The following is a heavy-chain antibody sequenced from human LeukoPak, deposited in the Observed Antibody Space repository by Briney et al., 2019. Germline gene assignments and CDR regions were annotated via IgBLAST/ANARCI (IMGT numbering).Heavy chain of an antibody. CDR2: ISYDGSNK. CDR1: GFTFSSYG. D-gene: IGHD5-18*01. CDR3: ATPRGDTALDV. J-gene: IGHJ6*02. V-gene: IGHV3-30*03. Sequence: GGSLRLSCTASGFTFSSYGMHWVRQAPGKGLEWVAVISYDGSNKYYADSVKGRFTISRDNSKNTLYLQMNSLRAEDTAVYYCATPRGDTALDVWGQGTTVTVSS.